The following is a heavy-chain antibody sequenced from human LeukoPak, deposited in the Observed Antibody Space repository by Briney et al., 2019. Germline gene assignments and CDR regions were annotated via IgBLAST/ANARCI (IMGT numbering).Heavy chain of an antibody. CDR2: FSGSGGST. Sequence: GGSLRLSCAASGFTFRSYAMSWVRQAPGKGLEWVSTFSGSGGSTYYADSVKGRFIISRDNSRDTLYLQMNSLRADDTAVYYCAKDSPSPYSDYVPCYFDYWGQGTLVTVSS. V-gene: IGHV3-23*01. CDR1: GFTFRSYA. J-gene: IGHJ4*02. CDR3: AKDSPSPYSDYVPCYFDY. D-gene: IGHD4-11*01.